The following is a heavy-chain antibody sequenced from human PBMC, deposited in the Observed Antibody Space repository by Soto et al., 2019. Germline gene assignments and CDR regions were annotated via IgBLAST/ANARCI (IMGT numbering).Heavy chain of an antibody. D-gene: IGHD3-22*01. CDR1: GGSISSSSYY. CDR3: ARVSPLGYYYDSSGYYMGTVNWFDP. V-gene: IGHV4-39*07. J-gene: IGHJ5*02. Sequence: SETLSLTCTVSGGSISSSSYYWGWIRQPPGKGLEWIGSIYYSGSTYYKPSLKSRVTISVDTSKNQFSLKLSSVTAADTAVYYCARVSPLGYYYDSSGYYMGTVNWFDPWGQGTLVTVSS. CDR2: IYYSGST.